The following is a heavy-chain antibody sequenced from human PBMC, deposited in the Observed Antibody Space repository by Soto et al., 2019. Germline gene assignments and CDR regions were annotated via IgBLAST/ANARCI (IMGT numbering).Heavy chain of an antibody. CDR3: AVGGRVAGTGDY. Sequence: ETLSLTCAVYGGSFSGYYWSWIRQPPGKGLEWIGEINHSGSTNYNPSLKSRVTISVDKSKNQFSLKLSSVTAADTAVYYCAVGGRVAGTGDYWGQGTLVTVSS. V-gene: IGHV4-34*01. CDR2: INHSGST. J-gene: IGHJ4*02. D-gene: IGHD6-19*01. CDR1: GGSFSGYY.